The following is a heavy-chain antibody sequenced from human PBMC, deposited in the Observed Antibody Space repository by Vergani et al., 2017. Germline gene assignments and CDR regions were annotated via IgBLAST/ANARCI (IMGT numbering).Heavy chain of an antibody. CDR3: ATKSCGTPGCQIGYFRE. CDR1: GFPSSYYG. V-gene: IGHV3-30*03. Sequence: QVHLVESGGGVVQPGRSLRLSCVVSGFPSSYYGMHWVRQAPGKGLEWVAVISYDGTKKYYADSVKGRFTISRDNSKSTLYLQMNSLRTEDTAVYYCATKSCGTPGCQIGYFREWGQGTLVTVSS. D-gene: IGHD1-1*01. CDR2: ISYDGTKK. J-gene: IGHJ1*01.